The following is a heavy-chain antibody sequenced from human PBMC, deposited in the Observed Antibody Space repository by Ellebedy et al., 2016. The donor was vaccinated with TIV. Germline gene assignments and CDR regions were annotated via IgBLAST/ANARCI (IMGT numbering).Heavy chain of an antibody. D-gene: IGHD1-26*01. J-gene: IGHJ4*02. Sequence: GESLKISCAASGFTFSNYAISWVRQAQGKGLEWVSGFGSSGDTTYYLYSGKGRFTISRDNSKNTLYLEMNSLRAEDTAIYYCAREKSGSYINHAFDYWGQGTLVTVSS. CDR3: AREKSGSYINHAFDY. V-gene: IGHV3-23*01. CDR2: FGSSGDTT. CDR1: GFTFSNYA.